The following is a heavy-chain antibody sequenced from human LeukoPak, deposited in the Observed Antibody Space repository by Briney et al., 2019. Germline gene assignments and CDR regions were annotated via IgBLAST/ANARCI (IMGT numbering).Heavy chain of an antibody. CDR1: GYTFTSYG. J-gene: IGHJ4*02. CDR3: ARDGASIAARPRPDY. V-gene: IGHV1-18*01. D-gene: IGHD6-6*01. CDR2: ISAYNGNT. Sequence: ASVKVSCKASGYTFTSYGISWVRQAPGQGLEWMGWISAYNGNTNYAQKLQGRVTMTTDTSTSTAYMELRSLRSDDTAVYHCARDGASIAARPRPDYWGQGTLVTVSS.